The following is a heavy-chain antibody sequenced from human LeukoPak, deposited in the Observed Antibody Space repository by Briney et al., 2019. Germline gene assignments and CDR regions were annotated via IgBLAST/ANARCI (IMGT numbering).Heavy chain of an antibody. Sequence: ASVKVSCKASGYTFTSYAMHWVRQAPGQRLEWMGWINPNSGGTNYAQKFQGRVTMTRDTSISTAYMELSRLRSDDTAVYYCARDGGDWFDPWGQGTLVTVSS. CDR3: ARDGGDWFDP. CDR2: INPNSGGT. V-gene: IGHV1-2*02. J-gene: IGHJ5*02. CDR1: GYTFTSYA. D-gene: IGHD3-16*01.